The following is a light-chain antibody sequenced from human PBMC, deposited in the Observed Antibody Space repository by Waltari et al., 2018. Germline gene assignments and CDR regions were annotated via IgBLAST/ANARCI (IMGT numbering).Light chain of an antibody. CDR1: SSDVGTYNY. J-gene: IGLJ3*02. Sequence: QSALTQPASVSGSPGQSITISCTGTSSDVGTYNYVSWYQHHPGKAPNLGVYGVTNRPSGVSNRFSGSKSGNTASLTISGLQAEDEADYHCTSCTTSATWVFGGGTKLTVL. CDR2: GVT. CDR3: TSCTTSATWV. V-gene: IGLV2-14*01.